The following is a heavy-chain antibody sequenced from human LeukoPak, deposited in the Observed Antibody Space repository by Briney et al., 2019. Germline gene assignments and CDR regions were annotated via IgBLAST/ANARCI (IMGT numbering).Heavy chain of an antibody. J-gene: IGHJ4*02. CDR1: GYSFTSYT. V-gene: IGHV1-18*01. CDR2: LNIFDGNT. CDR3: ARKDGDY. Sequence: ASVKVSCMASGYSFTSYTINWVRQAPGQGLEWLGWLNIFDGNTRYAQKFQGRVTLTADTSTTTAHMEMRSLTSDDTAIYYCARKDGDYWGQGTLVTVSS.